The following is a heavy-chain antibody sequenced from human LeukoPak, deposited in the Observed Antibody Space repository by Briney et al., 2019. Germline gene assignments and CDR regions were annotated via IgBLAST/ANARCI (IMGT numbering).Heavy chain of an antibody. CDR1: GGSISSYY. CDR3: ARDFRYQLPRYFDL. V-gene: IGHV4-4*07. D-gene: IGHD2-2*01. Sequence: SETLSLTCTVSGGSISSYYWSWIRQPAGKGLEWIGRIYTSGSTNYNPSLKSRVTMSVDTSKNQFSLKLSSVTAADTAVYYCARDFRYQLPRYFDLWGRGTLVTVSS. CDR2: IYTSGST. J-gene: IGHJ2*01.